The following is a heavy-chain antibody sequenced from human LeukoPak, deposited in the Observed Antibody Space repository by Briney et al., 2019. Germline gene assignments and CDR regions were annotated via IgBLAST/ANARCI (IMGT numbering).Heavy chain of an antibody. CDR1: GGSISSGGYY. D-gene: IGHD1-14*01. J-gene: IGHJ3*02. V-gene: IGHV4-31*03. CDR3: ARPSIKGPTAAFDI. CDR2: IYYSGST. Sequence: PSQTLSLTCTVSGGSISSGGYYWSWIRQHPGKGLEWIGYIYYSGSTYYNPSLKSRVTISVDTSKNQFSLKLSSVTASDTAMYYCARPSIKGPTAAFDIWGQGTMVTVSS.